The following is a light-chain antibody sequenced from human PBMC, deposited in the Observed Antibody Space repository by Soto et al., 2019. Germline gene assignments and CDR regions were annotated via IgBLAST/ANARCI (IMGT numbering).Light chain of an antibody. CDR3: AAWDDSLSGVV. CDR1: SSNIGINT. CDR2: SNN. J-gene: IGLJ3*02. Sequence: QAVVTQPPSASGTPGQRVTISCSGSSSNIGINTVNWYQQFPGTAPKLLIYSNNQRPSGVPDRFSGSKSGTSASLAISGLQSEDEAHYYCAAWDDSLSGVVFGGGTKLTVL. V-gene: IGLV1-44*01.